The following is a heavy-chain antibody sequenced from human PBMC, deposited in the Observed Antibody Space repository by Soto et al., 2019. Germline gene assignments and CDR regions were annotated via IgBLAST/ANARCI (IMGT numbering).Heavy chain of an antibody. Sequence: QVQLQESGPRLVKPSQTLSLTCTVSGDSLVSTNQYWAWIRHLTGKGLEWIGYIYYTWGTYCNPFRTGRVSMSVDTSANQFSMNLNSVTVADTSVYDCAREGHLREQCTWFDRWGHGNLVTV. V-gene: IGHV4-31*03. J-gene: IGHJ5*02. CDR1: GDSLVSTNQY. CDR3: AREGHLREQCTWFDR. CDR2: IYYTWGT.